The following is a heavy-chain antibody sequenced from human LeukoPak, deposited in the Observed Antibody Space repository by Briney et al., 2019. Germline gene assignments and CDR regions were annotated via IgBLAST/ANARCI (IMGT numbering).Heavy chain of an antibody. CDR1: GFTFSIDG. CDR3: AKDLYSGSYTSDY. J-gene: IGHJ4*02. V-gene: IGHV3-33*06. D-gene: IGHD1-26*01. Sequence: GRALRLSCAASGFTFSIDGMHWVRQAPGKGLEGVAVTWYDGSNKYYADSVKGRFTISRDNSKNTLYLQMNSLRAEDTAVYYCAKDLYSGSYTSDYWGQGTLVSVSS. CDR2: TWYDGSNK.